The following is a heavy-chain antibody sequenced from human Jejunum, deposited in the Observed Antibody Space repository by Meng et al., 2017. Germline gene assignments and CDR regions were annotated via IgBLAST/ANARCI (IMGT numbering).Heavy chain of an antibody. CDR1: GVSVTSGHYY. V-gene: IGHV4-61*01. Sequence: QVQLQCSGPGLVMPSETLSLTCTVSGVSVTSGHYYWSWVRQPPGQGLEWIGHVFYTGSTNYSPSFKSRVTISVHTSMNQFSLKLNSVTAADTAVYYCARGGWDFEYWGQGILVTVSS. J-gene: IGHJ4*02. CDR3: ARGGWDFEY. CDR2: VFYTGST. D-gene: IGHD3-16*01.